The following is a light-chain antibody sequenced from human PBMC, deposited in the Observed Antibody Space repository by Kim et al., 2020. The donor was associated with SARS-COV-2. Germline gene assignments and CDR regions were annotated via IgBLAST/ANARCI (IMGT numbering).Light chain of an antibody. CDR3: AAWDNSLSGYV. V-gene: IGLV1-47*01. J-gene: IGLJ1*01. CDR1: SSNIGTNY. Sequence: GQRVTISCSGSSSNIGTNYVYWYQQLPGTAPKVLIYRNNQRPSGVPDRFSGSKSGTSASLAISGLRSEDEADYYCAAWDNSLSGYVFGTGTKVTVL. CDR2: RNN.